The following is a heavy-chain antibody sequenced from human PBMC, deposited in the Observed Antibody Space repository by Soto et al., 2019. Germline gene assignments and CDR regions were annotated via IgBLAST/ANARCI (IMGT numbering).Heavy chain of an antibody. V-gene: IGHV4-34*01. D-gene: IGHD6-19*01. CDR2: INHSGST. J-gene: IGHJ2*01. Sequence: QVQLQQWGAGLLKPSETLSLTCAVYGGSFSGYYWSWIRQPPGKGLEWIGEINHSGSTNYNPSLKSRVTISVDTSKNLFSLKLSSVTAADTAVYYCARTTIAVAGRGYFDLWGRGTLVTVSS. CDR3: ARTTIAVAGRGYFDL. CDR1: GGSFSGYY.